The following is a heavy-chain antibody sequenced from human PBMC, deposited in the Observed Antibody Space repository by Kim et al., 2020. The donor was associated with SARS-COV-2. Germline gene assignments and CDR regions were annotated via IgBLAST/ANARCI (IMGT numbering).Heavy chain of an antibody. CDR2: IYYSGST. D-gene: IGHD3-3*01. J-gene: IGHJ5*02. CDR3: ARHSLRFLEWANWFDP. Sequence: SETLSLTCTVSGGSISSSSYYWGWIRQPPGKGLEWIGSIYYSGSTYYNPSRKSRVTITVYTSKNQFSLKRSCVTAADTAVYYCARHSLRFLEWANWFDPWGQGTLVTVSS. V-gene: IGHV4-39*01. CDR1: GGSISSSSYY.